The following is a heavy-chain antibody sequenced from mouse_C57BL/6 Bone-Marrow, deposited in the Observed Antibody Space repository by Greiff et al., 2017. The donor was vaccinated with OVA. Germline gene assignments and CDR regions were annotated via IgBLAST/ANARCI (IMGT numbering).Heavy chain of an antibody. CDR2: IYPRSGNT. Sequence: QVQLKESGAELARPGASVKLSCKASGYTFTSYGISWVKQRTGQGLEWIGEIYPRSGNTYYNEKFKGKDTLTADKSSSTAYMELRSLTSEDSAVYFCAREGLRRGIYYFDYWGQGTTLTVSS. D-gene: IGHD2-4*01. J-gene: IGHJ2*01. CDR3: AREGLRRGIYYFDY. V-gene: IGHV1-81*01. CDR1: GYTFTSYG.